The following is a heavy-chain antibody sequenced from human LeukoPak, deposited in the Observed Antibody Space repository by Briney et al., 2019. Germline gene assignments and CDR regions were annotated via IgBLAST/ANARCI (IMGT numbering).Heavy chain of an antibody. CDR3: ARGRYCSGGSCYYKGIDY. Sequence: GGSLRLSCAASGFTFTTYEMNWVRQAPGKGLEWISSISASASYIYYADSVKGRFTISRDSANISLYLQMNSLRAEDTAMYYCARGRYCSGGSCYYKGIDYWGQGTLVTVSS. V-gene: IGHV3-21*01. CDR1: GFTFTTYE. CDR2: ISASASYI. D-gene: IGHD2-15*01. J-gene: IGHJ4*02.